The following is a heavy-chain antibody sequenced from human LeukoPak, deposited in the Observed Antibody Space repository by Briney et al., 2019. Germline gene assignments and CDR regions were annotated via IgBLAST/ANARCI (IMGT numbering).Heavy chain of an antibody. J-gene: IGHJ4*02. CDR2: ISGRDGST. Sequence: PGGSLRLSCAASEFTFSDTWMSWVRQAPGKGLEWVSGISGRDGSTYYADSVKGRFTISRDNSKNTLYLQMNSMRAEDTAVYYCARAGNTRFDYWGQGTLVTVSS. D-gene: IGHD2/OR15-2a*01. V-gene: IGHV3-23*01. CDR1: EFTFSDTW. CDR3: ARAGNTRFDY.